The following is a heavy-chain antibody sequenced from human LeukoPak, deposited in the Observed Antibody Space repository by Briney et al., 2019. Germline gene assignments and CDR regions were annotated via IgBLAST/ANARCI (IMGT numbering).Heavy chain of an antibody. CDR2: IYTSGST. CDR3: ARSGHDILTGYYLYYFDY. V-gene: IGHV4-4*07. D-gene: IGHD3-9*01. J-gene: IGHJ4*02. Sequence: SETLSLTCTVSGGSISSYYWSWIRQPAGKGLEWIGRIYTSGSTNYNPSLKGRVTMSVDTSKNQFSLKLSSVTAADTAVYYCARSGHDILTGYYLYYFDYWGQGTLVTVSS. CDR1: GGSISSYY.